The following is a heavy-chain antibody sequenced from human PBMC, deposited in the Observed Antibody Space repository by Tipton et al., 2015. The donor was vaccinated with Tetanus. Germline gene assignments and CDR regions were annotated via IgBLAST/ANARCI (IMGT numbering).Heavy chain of an antibody. V-gene: IGHV3-33*01. CDR3: ARAGGLHEPSPYYYFDY. CDR2: IWYDGSNK. D-gene: IGHD4-23*01. CDR1: GFTFSSYG. J-gene: IGHJ4*02. Sequence: SLRLSCAASGFTFSSYGMHWVRQAPGKGLEWVAVIWYDGSNKYYADSVKGRFTISRDNSKNTLYLQMNSLRAEDTAVYYCARAGGLHEPSPYYYFDYWGQGTLVTVSS.